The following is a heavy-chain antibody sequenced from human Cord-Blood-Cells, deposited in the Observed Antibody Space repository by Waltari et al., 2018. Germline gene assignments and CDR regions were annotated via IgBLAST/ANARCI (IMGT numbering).Heavy chain of an antibody. CDR2: IYYRGST. V-gene: IGHV4-39*01. D-gene: IGHD2-2*01. CDR3: ARNYCSRTRCHSFDI. J-gene: IGHJ3*02. Sequence: QLQLQESGPGLVKPSETLSLTCTVSGGSISSSSYYWGWIRQPPGKGLELIGSIYYRGSTYHNPSLKGPVTISGDTAKNQFSLKPSSVTAAEPALYYCARNYCSRTRCHSFDIWGQGTMVTVSS. CDR1: GGSISSSSYY.